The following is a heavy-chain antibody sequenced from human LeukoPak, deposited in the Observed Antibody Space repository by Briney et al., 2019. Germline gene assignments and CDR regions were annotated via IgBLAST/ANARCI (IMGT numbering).Heavy chain of an antibody. CDR3: AGGYGSGSYYDLRD. J-gene: IGHJ4*02. CDR2: IIPILGIA. V-gene: IGHV1-69*04. D-gene: IGHD3-10*01. Sequence: GSSVKVSCKASGGTFSSYAISWVRQAPGQGLEWMGRIIPILGIANYAQKFQGRVTITADKSTSTAYMELSSLRSEDTAVYYCAGGYGSGSYYDLRDWGQGTLVTVSS. CDR1: GGTFSSYA.